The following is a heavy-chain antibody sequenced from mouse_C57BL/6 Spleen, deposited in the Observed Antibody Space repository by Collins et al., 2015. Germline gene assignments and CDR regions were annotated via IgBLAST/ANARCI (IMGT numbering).Heavy chain of an antibody. Sequence: QVQLQQSGAELVRPGTSVKVSCKASGYAFTNYLIVWVKQRPGQGLEWIGVINPGSGDTNYNEKFKGKATLTADKSSSTAYMQLSSLTSEDSAVYFCARGDGYFLAWYTYWGQGTLVTVPA. CDR1: GYAFTNYL. CDR3: ARGDGYFLAWYTY. V-gene: IGHV1-54*01. J-gene: IGHJ3*01. CDR2: INPGSGDT. D-gene: IGHD2-3*01.